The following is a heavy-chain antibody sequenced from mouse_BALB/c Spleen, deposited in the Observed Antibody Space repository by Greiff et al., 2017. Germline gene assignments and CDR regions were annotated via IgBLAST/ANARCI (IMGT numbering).Heavy chain of an antibody. Sequence: QVQLQQSGAELMKPGASVKISCKATGYTFSSYWIEWVKQRPGHGLEWIGEILPGSGSTNYTEKFKGKATFTADTSSNTAYMQLSSLTSEDSAVYYCARYRYDGAGFAYWGQGTLVTVSA. D-gene: IGHD2-14*01. CDR3: ARYRYDGAGFAY. CDR2: ILPGSGST. V-gene: IGHV1-9*01. J-gene: IGHJ3*01. CDR1: GYTFSSYW.